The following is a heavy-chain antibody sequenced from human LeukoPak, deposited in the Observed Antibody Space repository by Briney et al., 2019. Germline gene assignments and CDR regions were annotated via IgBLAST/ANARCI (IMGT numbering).Heavy chain of an antibody. Sequence: GRSLRLSCAASGFTFSSYAMHWVRQAPGKGLEWVAVISYDGSNKYYADSVKGRFTISRDNSKNTLYLQMNSLRAEDTAVYYCARGQYYYDSSGYPGAFDIWGQGTMVTVSS. V-gene: IGHV3-30-3*01. CDR2: ISYDGSNK. CDR1: GFTFSSYA. CDR3: ARGQYYYDSSGYPGAFDI. D-gene: IGHD3-22*01. J-gene: IGHJ3*02.